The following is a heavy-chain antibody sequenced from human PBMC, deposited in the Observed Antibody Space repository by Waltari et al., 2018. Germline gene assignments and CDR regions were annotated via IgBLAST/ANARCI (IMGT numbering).Heavy chain of an antibody. D-gene: IGHD2-2*01. Sequence: QVQLVESGGGVVQPGGSLRLACAASGFTFSSYGIHWVRQAPGKGLEWVAFIRYDGSNKYYADSVKGRFNISRDNSKNTLYLQMNSLRAEDTAVYYCELEYQLRGGGYFDYWGQGTLVTVSS. CDR3: ELEYQLRGGGYFDY. V-gene: IGHV3-30*02. J-gene: IGHJ4*02. CDR1: GFTFSSYG. CDR2: IRYDGSNK.